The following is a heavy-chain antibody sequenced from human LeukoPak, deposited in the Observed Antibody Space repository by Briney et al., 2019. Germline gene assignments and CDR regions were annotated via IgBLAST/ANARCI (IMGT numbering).Heavy chain of an antibody. CDR2: IIPIFGTA. J-gene: IGHJ6*02. V-gene: IGHV1-69*13. D-gene: IGHD6-13*01. Sequence: ASVTVSCKASGGTFSSYAISWVRQAPGQGLEWMGGIIPIFGTANYAQKFQGRVTITADESTSTAYMELSSLRSEDTAVYYCARERGSSWLGYYYYGMDVWGQGTTVTVSS. CDR1: GGTFSSYA. CDR3: ARERGSSWLGYYYYGMDV.